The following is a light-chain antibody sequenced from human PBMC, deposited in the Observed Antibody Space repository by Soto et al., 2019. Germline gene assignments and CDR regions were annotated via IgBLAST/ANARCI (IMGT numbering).Light chain of an antibody. CDR2: EVR. Sequence: QSVLTQPASVSGSPGQSITVSCTGTNTDVGGYNYVSWYQHRPGKAPRLMIYEVRNRLSGVSNRFSGSKSGNTASLTISGLQSEDEAEYYCTSYTPTGALVFGSGTNVTVL. CDR1: NTDVGGYNY. J-gene: IGLJ1*01. CDR3: TSYTPTGALV. V-gene: IGLV2-14*01.